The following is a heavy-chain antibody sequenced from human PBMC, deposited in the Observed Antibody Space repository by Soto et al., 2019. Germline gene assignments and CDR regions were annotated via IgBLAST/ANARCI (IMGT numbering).Heavy chain of an antibody. J-gene: IGHJ4*02. CDR2: ISAYNGNT. Sequence: ASVTVSCKASGYTFTNYGSSWVRPAPGQGREWMGWISAYNGNTNYAQKLQGRVTMTTDTSTSTAYMELRSLRSDDTAVYYCARDGDYYDSSGYYQAFDYWGQGTLVTVSS. CDR3: ARDGDYYDSSGYYQAFDY. D-gene: IGHD3-22*01. CDR1: GYTFTNYG. V-gene: IGHV1-18*01.